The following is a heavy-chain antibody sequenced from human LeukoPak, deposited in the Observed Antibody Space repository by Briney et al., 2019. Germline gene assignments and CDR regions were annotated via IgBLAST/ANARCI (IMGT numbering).Heavy chain of an antibody. J-gene: IGHJ4*02. Sequence: PSQTLSLTCTVSGGSISSYYWSWIRQPPGKELEWIGYIYYSGSTNYNPSLKSRVTISVDTSKNQFSLKLSSVTAADTAVYYCARDSEGYYFDYWGQGTLVTVSS. CDR3: ARDSEGYYFDY. CDR1: GGSISSYY. CDR2: IYYSGST. V-gene: IGHV4-59*01.